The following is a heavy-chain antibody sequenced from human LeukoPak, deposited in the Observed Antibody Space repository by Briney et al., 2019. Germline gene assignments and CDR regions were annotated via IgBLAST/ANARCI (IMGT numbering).Heavy chain of an antibody. V-gene: IGHV3-53*01. CDR2: IYTGGTT. Sequence: PGGSLRLSCEASGLTVSSDYMSWVRQAPGKGLEWVSVIYTGGTTYYADSVKGRFTISRDNSKNTLFLQMNTLRAEDTAVYYCAREVNYGSDCWGQGALVTVSS. J-gene: IGHJ4*02. CDR3: AREVNYGSDC. CDR1: GLTVSSDY. D-gene: IGHD3-10*01.